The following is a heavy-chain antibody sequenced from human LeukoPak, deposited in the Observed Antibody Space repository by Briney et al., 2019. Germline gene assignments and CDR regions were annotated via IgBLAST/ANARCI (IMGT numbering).Heavy chain of an antibody. CDR3: ARTRLEPSYGDYFYYYYGMDV. CDR2: ITNDGSST. CDR1: GLTFSSHW. V-gene: IGHV3-74*01. Sequence: GGSLRLSCAASGLTFSSHWMHWVRQAPGKGLVWVSRITNDGSSTTYADSVKGRFTISRDNSKNTLYLQMNSLRAEDTAVYYCARTRLEPSYGDYFYYYYGMDVWGQGTTVTVSS. D-gene: IGHD4-17*01. J-gene: IGHJ6*02.